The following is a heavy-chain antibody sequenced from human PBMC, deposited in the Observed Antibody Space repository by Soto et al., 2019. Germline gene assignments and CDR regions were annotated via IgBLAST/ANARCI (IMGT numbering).Heavy chain of an antibody. CDR2: INQDGTVK. D-gene: IGHD3-16*01. V-gene: IGHV3-7*01. Sequence: EVHLVESGGGLVQAGGSLRLSCAASGFAFSNSWMSWVRQSPARGLEWVANINQDGTVKVYLDSVKGRFTVSRDNAKNSLYLQMNSLRAEDTALYYCALDYGDWGRGTLVTVSS. CDR1: GFAFSNSW. CDR3: ALDYGD. J-gene: IGHJ4*02.